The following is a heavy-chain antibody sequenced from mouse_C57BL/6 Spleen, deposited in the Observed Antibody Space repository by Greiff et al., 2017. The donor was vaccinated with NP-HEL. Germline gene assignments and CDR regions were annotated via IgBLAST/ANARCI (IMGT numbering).Heavy chain of an antibody. CDR3: ARADYYGSSYVYYFDY. CDR2: IYPRSGNT. Sequence: VQLQQSGAELARPGASVKLSCKASGYTFTSYGISWVKQRTGQGLEWIGEIYPRSGNTYYNEKFKGKATLTADKSSSTAYMELRSLTSEDSAVYFCARADYYGSSYVYYFDYWGQGTTLTVSS. CDR1: GYTFTSYG. J-gene: IGHJ2*01. D-gene: IGHD1-1*01. V-gene: IGHV1-81*01.